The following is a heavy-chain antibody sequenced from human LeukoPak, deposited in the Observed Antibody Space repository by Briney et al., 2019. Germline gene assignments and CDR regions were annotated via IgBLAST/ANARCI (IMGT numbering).Heavy chain of an antibody. Sequence: SETLSLTCTVSGDSISSYFWSWIRQPPGKGLAWIGYFHDSWSDNYNPSLKSRITMSVDTSKNQFSLKLRSVTAADTAGYYCARDSHSVDTATPRGFDPWGQGTLVTVSS. V-gene: IGHV4-59*01. CDR2: FHDSWSD. CDR1: GDSISSYF. J-gene: IGHJ5*02. CDR3: ARDSHSVDTATPRGFDP. D-gene: IGHD2-15*01.